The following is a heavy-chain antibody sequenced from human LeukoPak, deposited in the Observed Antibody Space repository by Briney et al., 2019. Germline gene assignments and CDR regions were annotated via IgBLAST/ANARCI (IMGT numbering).Heavy chain of an antibody. CDR3: ARADDRGSRDY. Sequence: ASVKVSCKASGYTFTSYYMHWVRQAPGQGLEWMGIINPSGGSTSYAQKLQGRVTMTTDTSTSTAYMELRSLRSDDTAVYYCARADDRGSRDYWGQGTLVTVSS. CDR1: GYTFTSYY. CDR2: INPSGGST. J-gene: IGHJ4*02. V-gene: IGHV1-46*01. D-gene: IGHD3-22*01.